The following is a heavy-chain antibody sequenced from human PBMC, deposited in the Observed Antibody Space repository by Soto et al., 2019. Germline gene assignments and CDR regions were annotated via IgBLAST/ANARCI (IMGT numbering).Heavy chain of an antibody. D-gene: IGHD3-10*02. CDR2: INHSGST. V-gene: IGHV4-34*01. CDR1: GGSFSCYY. CDR3: ARMLESLPWFDP. Sequence: SETLSLTCAVYGGSFSCYYWSWIRQPPGKVLEWIGEINHSGSTNYNPSLKSRVTISVDTSKNKFSLKLSSVTAADTAVYYCARMLESLPWFDPWGEGPLVTV. J-gene: IGHJ5*02.